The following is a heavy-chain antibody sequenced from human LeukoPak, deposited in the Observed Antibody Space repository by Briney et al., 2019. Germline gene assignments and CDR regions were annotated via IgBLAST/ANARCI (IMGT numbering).Heavy chain of an antibody. D-gene: IGHD6-19*01. CDR2: VSPRDFHT. CDR3: ASGGGGWDY. CDR1: GSPFTTYY. V-gene: IGHV5-10-1*01. J-gene: IGHJ4*02. Sequence: GAPLEISCNIAGSPFTTYYISWLRQVPGKGLEWMAYVSPRDFHTKYYPSFQGHVTISADRSGNTSYLQWNSLKSSDTGMYYCASGGGGWDYWGQGTLVTVSS.